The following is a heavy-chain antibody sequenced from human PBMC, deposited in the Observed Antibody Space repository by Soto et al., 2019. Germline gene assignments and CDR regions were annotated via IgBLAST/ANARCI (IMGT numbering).Heavy chain of an antibody. J-gene: IGHJ4*02. CDR3: ATDWSDGSGTVDY. V-gene: IGHV4-31*03. CDR2: IDYRGYT. D-gene: IGHD3-10*01. Sequence: QVQLQESGPGLVKPSQTLSLTCSVSGGSMDSGTYCWNWIRQHPGKGLEWIGYIDYRGYTYYTRSLKTRVTMSVDTSKNQFSLNLNSVSAADTAVYYSATDWSDGSGTVDYWGQGTLVTVSS. CDR1: GGSMDSGTYC.